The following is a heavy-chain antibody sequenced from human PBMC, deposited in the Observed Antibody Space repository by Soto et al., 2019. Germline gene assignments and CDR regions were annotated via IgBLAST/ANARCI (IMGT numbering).Heavy chain of an antibody. CDR3: AKGWDLISAFYL. J-gene: IGHJ3*01. CDR1: GFTFNSYA. D-gene: IGHD1-26*01. CDR2: ISASGGRT. V-gene: IGHV3-23*01. Sequence: EVQLLESGGGLVQPGGSLRISCAASGFTFNSYAMSWVRQAPGKGLEWVSGISASGGRTYYADSVKGRFTISRDNSKNKMYLQIDRLRGEDKAVDKCAKGWDLISAFYLWGQGTMVTVSS.